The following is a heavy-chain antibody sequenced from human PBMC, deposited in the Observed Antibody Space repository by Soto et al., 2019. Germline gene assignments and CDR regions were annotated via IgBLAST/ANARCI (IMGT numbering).Heavy chain of an antibody. J-gene: IGHJ4*02. CDR2: ISYDGSNK. V-gene: IGHV3-30-3*01. Sequence: QVQLVESGGGVVQPGRSLRLSCAASGFTFSSYAMQWVRQAPGKGLEWVAVISYDGSNKYYADSVKGRFTISRDNSKNTLYLQMNSLRAEDTAVYYCARADRGGTSGSYYLWGQGTLVTVSS. CDR1: GFTFSSYA. CDR3: ARADRGGTSGSYYL. D-gene: IGHD1-26*01.